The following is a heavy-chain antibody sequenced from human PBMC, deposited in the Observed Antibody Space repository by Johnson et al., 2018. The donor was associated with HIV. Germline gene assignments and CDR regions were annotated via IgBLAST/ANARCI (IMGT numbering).Heavy chain of an antibody. D-gene: IGHD1-1*01. CDR1: GFTFSSYS. Sequence: MQLVESGGGLVQPGGSLRLSCAASGFTFSSYSMHWVRQAPGKGLEWVAVISYDGSNKYYADSVKGRFTISRDNSKNTLYLQMGSLRAEDMAVYYCARVRETKGPYDAFDIWGQGTMVTVSS. CDR3: ARVRETKGPYDAFDI. J-gene: IGHJ3*02. CDR2: ISYDGSNK. V-gene: IGHV3-30*14.